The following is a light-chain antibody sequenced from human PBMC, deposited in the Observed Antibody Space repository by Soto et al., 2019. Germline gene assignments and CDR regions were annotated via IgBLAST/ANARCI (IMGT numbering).Light chain of an antibody. CDR2: VAS. J-gene: IGKJ4*01. CDR1: QSVSSSY. Sequence: EIVLTQSPGTLSLSPGEIATLSCRASQSVSSSYLAWYQQKPGQAPRLLIYVASSRATGIPDRFSGSGSGTDFTLTISRLEPEDFAVYYCQQYGSSPPFTFGGVTKVEIK. V-gene: IGKV3-20*01. CDR3: QQYGSSPPFT.